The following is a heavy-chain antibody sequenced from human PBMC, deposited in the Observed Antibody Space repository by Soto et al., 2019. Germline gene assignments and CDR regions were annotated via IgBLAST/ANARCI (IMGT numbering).Heavy chain of an antibody. CDR2: IIPIFGTA. Sequence: ASVKVSCKASRGTFSSYSISWVRHAPGKGLEWMGGIIPIFGTANYAQKFQGRVTITADESTSTAYMELSSLRSEDTAVYYCARVGGYEFIDVDYYYGMDVWGQGTTVTVSS. J-gene: IGHJ6*02. V-gene: IGHV1-69*13. D-gene: IGHD5-12*01. CDR1: RGTFSSYS. CDR3: ARVGGYEFIDVDYYYGMDV.